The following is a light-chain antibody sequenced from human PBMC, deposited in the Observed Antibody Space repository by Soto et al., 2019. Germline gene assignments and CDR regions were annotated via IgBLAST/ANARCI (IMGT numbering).Light chain of an antibody. V-gene: IGKV3D-20*02. J-gene: IGKJ5*01. CDR3: QQRSTWPL. CDR1: QSVSSSY. CDR2: GAS. Sequence: EIVLTQSPGTLSLSPGERATLSCRASQSVSSSYLAWYQQKPGQAPRLLIYGASSRATGIPDRFSGSGSGTDFTLTISRLEPEDLAVYYCQQRSTWPLFGQGTRLEIK.